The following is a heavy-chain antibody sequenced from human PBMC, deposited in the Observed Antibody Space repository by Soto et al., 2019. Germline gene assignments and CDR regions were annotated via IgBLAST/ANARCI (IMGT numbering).Heavy chain of an antibody. V-gene: IGHV4-34*01. CDR2: SHHSGST. CDR1: GGSFSGYY. CDR3: ARVGVPYCVSNSCYALDF. Sequence: QVQLQQWGAGLLKPSETLSLTCAVYGGSFSGYYWIWIRQPPEKGLEWIGQSHHSGSTNYNPSLQRRVTISVDTSKNQFSLNLTSVTAADTAVYYCARVGVPYCVSNSCYALDFWVQGTLVTVSS. D-gene: IGHD2-2*01. J-gene: IGHJ4*02.